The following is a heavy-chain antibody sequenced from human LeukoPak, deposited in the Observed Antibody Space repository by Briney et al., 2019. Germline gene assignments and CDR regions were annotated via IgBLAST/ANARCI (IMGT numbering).Heavy chain of an antibody. CDR3: ARHNGMARYNSSWYENGMDV. CDR2: IYPGDFDT. V-gene: IGHV5-51*01. D-gene: IGHD6-13*01. CDR1: GYSFTSYW. J-gene: IGHJ6*02. Sequence: GKSLKISCKGSGYSFTSYWIGWVRQMPGKGLEWMGIIYPGDFDTRYSPSFQGQVTISADKSISAAYLQWSSLKASDTAMYYCARHNGMARYNSSWYENGMDVWGQGTTVTVSS.